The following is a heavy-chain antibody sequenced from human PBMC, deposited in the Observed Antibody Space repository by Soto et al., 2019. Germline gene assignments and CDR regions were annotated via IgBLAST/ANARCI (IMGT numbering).Heavy chain of an antibody. V-gene: IGHV3-73*02. Sequence: EVQLVESGGGLVQPGGSLKLSCTASGFIFSGSAIHWVRQASGKGLEWVGRIRSRANNYATSSAASVKGRFFFSRDDSKNTAYLQMNTLKTEDTAVYYCSRGQGAAIGDYYYHGMDVWGQGTTVPVSS. CDR1: GFIFSGSA. CDR2: IRSRANNYAT. D-gene: IGHD2-2*02. J-gene: IGHJ6*02. CDR3: SRGQGAAIGDYYYHGMDV.